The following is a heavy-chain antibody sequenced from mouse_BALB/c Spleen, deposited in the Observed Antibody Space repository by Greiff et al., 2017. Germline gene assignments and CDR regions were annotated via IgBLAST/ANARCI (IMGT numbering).Heavy chain of an antibody. J-gene: IGHJ4*01. CDR2: IWGDGGT. CDR1: GFSLTGYG. CDR3: ARDYEGNYDPYYYAMDY. Sequence: VKLQESGPGLVAPSQSLSITCTVSGFSLTGYGVNWVRQPPGKGLEWLGMIWGDGGTDYNSALKSRLSISKDNSKSQVFLKMNSLQTNDTARYYCARDYEGNYDPYYYAMDYWGQGTSVTVSS. D-gene: IGHD2-3*01. V-gene: IGHV2-6-7*01.